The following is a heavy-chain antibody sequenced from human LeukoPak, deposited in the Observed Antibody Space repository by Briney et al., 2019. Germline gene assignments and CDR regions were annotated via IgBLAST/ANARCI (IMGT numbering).Heavy chain of an antibody. V-gene: IGHV3-30*18. J-gene: IGHJ4*02. CDR2: ISYDGSNK. CDR3: AKDLCSGGSCYYFDY. D-gene: IGHD2-15*01. CDR1: GFAFSSYG. Sequence: GGSLRLSCAASGFAFSSYGMHWVRQAPGKGLEWVAVISYDGSNKYYADSVKGRFTISRDNSKNTLYLQMNSLRAEDTAVYYCAKDLCSGGSCYYFDYWGQGTLVTVSS.